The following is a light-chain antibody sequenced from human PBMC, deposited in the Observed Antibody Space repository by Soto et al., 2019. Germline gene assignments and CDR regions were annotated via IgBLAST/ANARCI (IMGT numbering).Light chain of an antibody. V-gene: IGKV1-39*01. J-gene: IGKJ4*01. Sequence: DIQMTQSPSSLSASVGDRVTITCRASQNINNYLNWYQHKPGKAPKLLIYAASSLQSGVPSRFSGSRSGTDFTLTISSLQPEDFVSYYCQQSNSTPLTFGGGTTVEIK. CDR2: AAS. CDR3: QQSNSTPLT. CDR1: QNINNY.